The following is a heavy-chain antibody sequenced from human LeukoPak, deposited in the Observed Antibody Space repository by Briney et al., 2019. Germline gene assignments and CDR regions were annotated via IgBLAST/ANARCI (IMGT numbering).Heavy chain of an antibody. D-gene: IGHD3-10*01. Sequence: ASVKVSCKASGYTFTSYDINWVRQATGQGLEGMGWMNPNSGNTGYAQKFQGRVTITRNTSISTAYMELSSLRSEDTAVYYCARGYGFPLYYFDYWGQGTPVTVSS. CDR1: GYTFTSYD. J-gene: IGHJ4*02. V-gene: IGHV1-8*03. CDR2: MNPNSGNT. CDR3: ARGYGFPLYYFDY.